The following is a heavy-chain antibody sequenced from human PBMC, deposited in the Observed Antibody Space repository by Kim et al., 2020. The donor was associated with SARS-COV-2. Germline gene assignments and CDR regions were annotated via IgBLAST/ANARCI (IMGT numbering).Heavy chain of an antibody. Sequence: SETLSLTCTVSGGSISSSSYYWGWIRQPPGKGLEWIGSIYYSGSTYYNPSLKSRVTISVDTSKNQFSLKLSSVTAADTAVYYCARDIKVGSSSSFAFDIWGQGTMVTVSS. CDR1: GGSISSSSYY. CDR3: ARDIKVGSSSSFAFDI. V-gene: IGHV4-39*07. J-gene: IGHJ3*02. CDR2: IYYSGST. D-gene: IGHD6-6*01.